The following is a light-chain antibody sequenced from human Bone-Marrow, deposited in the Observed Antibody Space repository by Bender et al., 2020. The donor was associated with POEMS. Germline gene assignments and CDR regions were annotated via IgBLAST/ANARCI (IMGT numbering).Light chain of an antibody. J-gene: IGLJ3*02. V-gene: IGLV1-44*01. CDR2: STN. CDR3: SAWDDSLRVRV. CDR1: TSNIGTNT. Sequence: QSVLTQPPSASATPGQRVTISCSGTTSNIGTNTVHWYQQLPGTAPKLLIYSTNQRPSGVPDRFSGSKSGTSASLAITGLQSEDEADYYCSAWDDSLRVRVFGGGTKLTVL.